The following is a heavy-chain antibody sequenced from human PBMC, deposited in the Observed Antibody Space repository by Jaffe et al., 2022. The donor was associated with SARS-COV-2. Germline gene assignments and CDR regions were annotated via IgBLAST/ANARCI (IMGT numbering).Heavy chain of an antibody. CDR1: GGSISRSSYY. V-gene: IGHV4-39*01. Sequence: QLQLQESGPGRAKPSETLSLTCTVSGGSISRSSYYWGWIRQPPGKGLEWIGTIYYSGSTFYNPSLKSRVTISVDTSKNQFSLRLNSVTAADTAVYYCASLAVAGLFLPYGVDVWGQGTTVIVSS. J-gene: IGHJ6*02. CDR2: IYYSGST. CDR3: ASLAVAGLFLPYGVDV. D-gene: IGHD6-19*01.